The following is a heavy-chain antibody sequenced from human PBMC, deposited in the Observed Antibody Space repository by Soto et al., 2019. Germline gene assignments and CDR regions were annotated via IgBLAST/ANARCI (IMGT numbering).Heavy chain of an antibody. V-gene: IGHV1-69*08. Sequence: QVQLGQSGAEVKKPGSSVKVSCKASADTFTSFTINWVLEAPGQGLEWVGKFNPILNIGDYAQKFQARLSITADKSTTTPVTELSSLKSEDTAVYYCARENMRAMLRGPPVDYWGQGTLVAVSS. D-gene: IGHD3-16*01. CDR2: FNPILNIG. CDR1: ADTFTSFT. J-gene: IGHJ4*02. CDR3: ARENMRAMLRGPPVDY.